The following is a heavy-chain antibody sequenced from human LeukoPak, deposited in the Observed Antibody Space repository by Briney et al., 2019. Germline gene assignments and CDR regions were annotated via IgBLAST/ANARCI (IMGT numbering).Heavy chain of an antibody. CDR3: ARDRSSLYNGNYAF. CDR2: VNPYSGGT. D-gene: IGHD5-12*01. Sequence: ASVKVSCKTSGYTFTDYYIHWVRQAPGQGLEFMGWVNPYSGGTSYAAKFRGRVTLTRDTSTTTSCMDLSSLTFDDTAVYYCARDRSSLYNGNYAFWGQGTLVTVSS. J-gene: IGHJ4*02. V-gene: IGHV1-2*02. CDR1: GYTFTDYY.